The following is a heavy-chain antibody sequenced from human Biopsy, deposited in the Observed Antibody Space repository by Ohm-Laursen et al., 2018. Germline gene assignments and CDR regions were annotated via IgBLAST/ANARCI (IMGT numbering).Heavy chain of an antibody. Sequence: VASVKVSCKDSGFSFTGYYIHWVRQAPGQGLEWMGWISPKSGGTNYAQKFQGNITMTKNTSMSTAYMEMSRLRSDDTAVYYCALQSVAQMKNFDYWGQGTLVTVSS. CDR2: ISPKSGGT. V-gene: IGHV1-2*02. J-gene: IGHJ4*02. CDR3: ALQSVAQMKNFDY. D-gene: IGHD6-19*01. CDR1: GFSFTGYY.